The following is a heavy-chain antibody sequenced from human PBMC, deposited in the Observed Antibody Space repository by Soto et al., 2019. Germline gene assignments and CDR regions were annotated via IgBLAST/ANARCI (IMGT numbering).Heavy chain of an antibody. D-gene: IGHD2-2*01. CDR3: ASSGYCSSTSCSRFDP. Sequence: GESLKISCKGSGYSFTSYWISWVRQMPGKGLEWMGRIDPSDSYTNYSPSFQGHVTISADKSISTAYLQWSSLKASDTAMYYCASSGYCSSTSCSRFDPWGHGTLVTVSS. V-gene: IGHV5-10-1*01. CDR2: IDPSDSYT. J-gene: IGHJ5*02. CDR1: GYSFTSYW.